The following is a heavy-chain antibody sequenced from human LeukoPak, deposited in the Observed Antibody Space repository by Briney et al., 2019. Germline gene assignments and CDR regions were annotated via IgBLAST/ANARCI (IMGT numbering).Heavy chain of an antibody. D-gene: IGHD3-22*01. CDR1: GGTFSSYA. J-gene: IGHJ5*02. CDR3: ARESYDSSGYYYVGWFDP. V-gene: IGHV1-69*13. CDR2: IISIFGTA. Sequence: SVKVSCKASGGTFSSYAISWVRQAPGQGLEWMGGIISIFGTANYAQKFQGRVTITADESTSTAYMELSSLRSEDTAVYYCARESYDSSGYYYVGWFDPWGQGTLVTVSS.